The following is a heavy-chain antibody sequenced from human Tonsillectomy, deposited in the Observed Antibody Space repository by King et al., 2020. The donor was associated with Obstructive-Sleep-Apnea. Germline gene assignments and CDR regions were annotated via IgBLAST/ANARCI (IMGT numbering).Heavy chain of an antibody. CDR3: ARDSSGYDEGFFDY. J-gene: IGHJ4*02. CDR1: GFTVSSNY. D-gene: IGHD5-12*01. CDR2: IYSGGKT. V-gene: IGHV3-66*01. Sequence: VQLVESGGGLVQPGGSLRLSCEASGFTVSSNYLSWVRQAPGKGLEWVSVIYSGGKTYSADSVKGRFTISRDNSKNTLYLQMNSLRVEDTGVYYCARDSSGYDEGFFDYWGQGTLVTVSS.